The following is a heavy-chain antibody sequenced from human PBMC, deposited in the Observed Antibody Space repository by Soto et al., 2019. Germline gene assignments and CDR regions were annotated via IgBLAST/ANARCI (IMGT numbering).Heavy chain of an antibody. CDR1: GFTFSSYD. J-gene: IGHJ4*01. D-gene: IGHD6-13*01. CDR3: ARVSSSWYGIDY. V-gene: IGHV3-13*01. Sequence: EVQLVESGGGLVQPGGSLRLSCAASGFTFSSYDMHWVRQATGKGLEWVSAIGTAGDTYYPGSVKGRFTISRENAKNSLYLQMNSLRAEDTAVYYCARVSSSWYGIDYWGQGTLVTVSP. CDR2: IGTAGDT.